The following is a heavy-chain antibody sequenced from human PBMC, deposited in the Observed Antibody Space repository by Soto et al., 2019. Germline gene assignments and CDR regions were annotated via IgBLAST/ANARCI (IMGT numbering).Heavy chain of an antibody. Sequence: ETLSLTCTVSGGSISSSSYYWGWIRQPPGKGLEWIGSIYYSGSTYYNPSLKSRVTMSVDTSKNQFSLHLTSVAAADTALYYCSRGRPPRYWGQGTLVTVSS. CDR3: SRGRPPRY. J-gene: IGHJ4*02. CDR1: GGSISSSSYY. V-gene: IGHV4-39*07. CDR2: IYYSGST.